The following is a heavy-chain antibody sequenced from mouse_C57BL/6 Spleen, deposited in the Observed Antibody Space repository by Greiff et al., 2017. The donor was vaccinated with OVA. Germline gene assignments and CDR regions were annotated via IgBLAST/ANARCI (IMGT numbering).Heavy chain of an antibody. CDR2: INPSNGGT. J-gene: IGHJ4*01. Sequence: VQLQQPGTELVKPGASVKLSCTASGYTFTSYWMHWVKQRPGQGLEWIGNINPSNGGTHYNEKFKSKATLTVDKSSRTAYMQRSRLTSENSAVYYCATYGSSPNYYAMDYWGQGTSVTVSS. D-gene: IGHD1-1*01. CDR3: ATYGSSPNYYAMDY. CDR1: GYTFTSYW. V-gene: IGHV1-53*01.